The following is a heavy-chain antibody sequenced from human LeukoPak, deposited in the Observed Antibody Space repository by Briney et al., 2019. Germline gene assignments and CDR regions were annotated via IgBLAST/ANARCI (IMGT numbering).Heavy chain of an antibody. Sequence: PGRSLRLSCSASGFTFYDYAMHWVRQTPGKGLEWVSGISWNSGSIGYADSVKGRFTISRDNAKNSLYLQMNSLRAEDTALYYCAKEGRGYSYGYRAFDIWGQGTMVTVSS. CDR3: AKEGRGYSYGYRAFDI. D-gene: IGHD5-18*01. V-gene: IGHV3-9*01. CDR1: GFTFYDYA. J-gene: IGHJ3*02. CDR2: ISWNSGSI.